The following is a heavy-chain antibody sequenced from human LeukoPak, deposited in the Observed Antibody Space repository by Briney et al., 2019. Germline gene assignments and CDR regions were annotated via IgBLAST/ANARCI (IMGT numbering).Heavy chain of an antibody. V-gene: IGHV5-51*01. CDR1: GYSFTSYW. J-gene: IGHJ5*02. D-gene: IGHD6-13*01. CDR2: IYPGDYDT. Sequence: GESLKISCKGSGYSFTSYWIGWVRQMPGKGLEWMGIIYPGDYDTRYSPSFQGQVTISADKSISTAYLQWSSLKASDTAMYYCARHVRIAAAHNWFDPWGQGTLVTVSS. CDR3: ARHVRIAAAHNWFDP.